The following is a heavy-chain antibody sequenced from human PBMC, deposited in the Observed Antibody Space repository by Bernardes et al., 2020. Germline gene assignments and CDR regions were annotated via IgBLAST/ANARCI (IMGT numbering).Heavy chain of an antibody. D-gene: IGHD2-2*02. CDR1: GFTFSGHG. V-gene: IGHV3-30*18. CDR3: AKDRGYCSSRTSCYSYGMDV. Sequence: GSLRLSCAASGFTFSGHGMHWVRQASGKGLEWVAVIAYDGSNKYYADSVKGRFTISRDNSKSTLYLQMNSLRSEDTAVYFCAKDRGYCSSRTSCYSYGMDVWGQGTTVTVSS. CDR2: IAYDGSNK. J-gene: IGHJ6*02.